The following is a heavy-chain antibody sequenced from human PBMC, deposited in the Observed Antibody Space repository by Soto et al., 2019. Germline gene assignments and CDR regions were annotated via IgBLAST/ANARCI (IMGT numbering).Heavy chain of an antibody. J-gene: IGHJ4*02. CDR1: GYTFTSYY. V-gene: IGHV1-46*03. D-gene: IGHD2-2*03. CDR3: ARDVLDRYFDY. CDR2: INPSGGGT. Sequence: QVQLMQSGAEVKKPGASVKVSCKASGYTFTSYYMHWVRQAPGQGLEWMGIINPSGGGTTYAQKFQARVTMTRDTSTSTVYMELSSLRSEDTAVYYCARDVLDRYFDYWGQGTLVTVSS.